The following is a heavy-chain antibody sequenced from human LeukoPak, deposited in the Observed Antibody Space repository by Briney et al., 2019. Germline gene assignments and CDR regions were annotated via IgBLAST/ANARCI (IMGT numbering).Heavy chain of an antibody. D-gene: IGHD1-26*01. CDR3: ARGGAGLYGMDV. V-gene: IGHV4-30-2*01. CDR2: IYHSGST. CDR1: GGSISSGGYS. Sequence: SQTLSLTCAVSGGSISSGGYSWSWIRQPPGKGLEWIGYIYHSGSTYYNPSLKSRVTISVDRSKNQFSLKLSSVTAADTAVYYCARGGAGLYGMDVWGQGTTVTVSS. J-gene: IGHJ6*02.